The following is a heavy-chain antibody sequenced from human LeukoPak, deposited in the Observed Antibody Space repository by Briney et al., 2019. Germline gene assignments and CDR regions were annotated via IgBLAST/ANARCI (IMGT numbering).Heavy chain of an antibody. CDR3: ARHSSGWYDPLTY. CDR1: GGSIRNYY. Sequence: PSETLSLTCTVSGGSIRNYYWSWIRQPPGKGLEWIGYIYYSGSTNYNPSLKSRVTISVDTSKNQFSLKLRSVTAADTAVYYCARHSSGWYDPLTYWGQGTLVTVSS. D-gene: IGHD6-19*01. J-gene: IGHJ4*02. V-gene: IGHV4-59*08. CDR2: IYYSGST.